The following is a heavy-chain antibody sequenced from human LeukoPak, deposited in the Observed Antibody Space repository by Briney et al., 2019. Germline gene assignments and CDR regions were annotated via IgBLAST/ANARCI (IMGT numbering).Heavy chain of an antibody. V-gene: IGHV4-38-2*02. D-gene: IGHD6-6*01. J-gene: IGHJ4*02. Sequence: SETLSLTCIVSGYPISSGYFWGWIRQPPGKGLEWIGNIYHTGSTYYNPSLKSRVTIPVDKTKNQISLNLNSVTAADTAVSYCARLGGPVRARLVDYWGQGTLVTVSS. CDR3: ARLGGPVRARLVDY. CDR1: GYPISSGYF. CDR2: IYHTGST.